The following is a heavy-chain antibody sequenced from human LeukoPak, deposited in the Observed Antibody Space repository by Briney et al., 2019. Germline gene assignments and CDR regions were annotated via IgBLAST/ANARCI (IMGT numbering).Heavy chain of an antibody. Sequence: GGSLRLSCAASGFTFSSYGMHWVRQAPGKGLEWVAVISYDGSNKYYADSVKGRFTISRDNSKNTLYLQMNSLRAEDTAVYYCAKDYPPYSSSWYGYFDYWGQGTLVTVSS. CDR1: GFTFSSYG. D-gene: IGHD6-13*01. CDR2: ISYDGSNK. CDR3: AKDYPPYSSSWYGYFDY. V-gene: IGHV3-30*18. J-gene: IGHJ4*02.